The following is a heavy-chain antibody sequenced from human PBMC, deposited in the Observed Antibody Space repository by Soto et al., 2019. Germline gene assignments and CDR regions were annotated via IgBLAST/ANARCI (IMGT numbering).Heavy chain of an antibody. J-gene: IGHJ6*02. CDR1: GYMFITYG. Sequence: ASVKVSCKASGYMFITYGISWVRQAPGQELEWMGWISAYNGNTNYAQKLQGRVTMTTDTSTSTAYMELRSLRSDDTAVYYCARDRAGREWSYYYYGMDVWGQGTTVTVSS. V-gene: IGHV1-18*04. CDR2: ISAYNGNT. D-gene: IGHD3-3*01. CDR3: ARDRAGREWSYYYYGMDV.